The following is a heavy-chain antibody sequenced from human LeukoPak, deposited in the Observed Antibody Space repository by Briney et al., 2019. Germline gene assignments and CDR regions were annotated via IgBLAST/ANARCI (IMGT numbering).Heavy chain of an antibody. J-gene: IGHJ4*02. D-gene: IGHD5-24*01. CDR1: GYTFTSYD. CDR2: MNPNSGNT. V-gene: IGHV1-8*01. Sequence: ASVKVSCKASGYTFTSYDINWVRQATGQGLEWMGWMNPNSGNTGYAQKFQGRVTITRNTSISTAYMELSSLRAEDTAVYYCARERDGRFFDYWGQGTLVSVSS. CDR3: ARERDGRFFDY.